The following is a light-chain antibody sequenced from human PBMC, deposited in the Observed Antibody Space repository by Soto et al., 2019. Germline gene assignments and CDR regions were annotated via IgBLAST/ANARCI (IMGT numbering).Light chain of an antibody. Sequence: DLQMTQSPSSLSASVGDGVTITCRASQSISSYLNWYHQKPGKAPKLLIYSASSLQSGVPSRFSGSGSGTDFTLTISSLQPEDFATYYCQQSYTTPWTFGQGTKVEIK. V-gene: IGKV1-39*01. CDR2: SAS. J-gene: IGKJ1*01. CDR3: QQSYTTPWT. CDR1: QSISSY.